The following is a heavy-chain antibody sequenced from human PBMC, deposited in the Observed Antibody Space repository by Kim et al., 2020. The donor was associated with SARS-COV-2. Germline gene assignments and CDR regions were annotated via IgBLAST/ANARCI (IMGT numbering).Heavy chain of an antibody. D-gene: IGHD2-2*03. J-gene: IGHJ6*02. CDR2: IYYSGST. Sequence: SETLSLTCTVSGGSISSYYWSWIRQPPGKGLEWIGYIYYSGSTNYNPSLKSRVTISVDTSKNQFSLKLSSVTAADTAVYYCARWIGSTSYYYYGMDVWGQGTTVTVSS. CDR3: ARWIGSTSYYYYGMDV. CDR1: GGSISSYY. V-gene: IGHV4-59*01.